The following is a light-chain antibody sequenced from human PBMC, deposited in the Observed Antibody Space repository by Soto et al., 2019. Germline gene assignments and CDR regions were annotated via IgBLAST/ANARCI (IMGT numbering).Light chain of an antibody. CDR2: DAS. CDR1: QSISSW. Sequence: DIQITQSPSALCATAGDRCTITCRASQSISSWLAWYQQKPGKAPKLLSYDASTLQSGVPSTYSGSGSGTEFTLTIINLQPDDFATYYCQQYESYSPWTFGQGTKVDIK. J-gene: IGKJ1*01. CDR3: QQYESYSPWT. V-gene: IGKV1-5*01.